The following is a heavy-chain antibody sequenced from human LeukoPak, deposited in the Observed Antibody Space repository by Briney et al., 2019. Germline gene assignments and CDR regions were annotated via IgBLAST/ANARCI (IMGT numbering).Heavy chain of an antibody. J-gene: IGHJ4*02. CDR1: GFTFSGAW. CDR2: IREDGTEK. D-gene: IGHD7-27*01. CDR3: ARHVGISF. Sequence: GGSLRLSCTASGFTFSGAWMTWVRQAPGKGLEWVANIREDGTEKNYVDSVKGRFTISRDNAKNSLFLRMSNLRDDDTAIYYCARHVGISFWGQGTLVTVSS. V-gene: IGHV3-7*01.